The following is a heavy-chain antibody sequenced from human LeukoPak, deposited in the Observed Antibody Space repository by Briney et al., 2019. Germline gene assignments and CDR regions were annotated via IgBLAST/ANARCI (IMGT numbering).Heavy chain of an antibody. V-gene: IGHV4-59*01. CDR3: ARTTHYYESRGFYFWFDP. D-gene: IGHD3-22*01. CDR1: GGSITSYY. J-gene: IGHJ5*02. Sequence: ASETLSLTRTVSGGSITSYYWSWIRQPPGKGLEWIGYIYYSGDTKYNPSLKSRVTISVDTSKNQFSLNLNSVTAADTAVYYCARTTHYYESRGFYFWFDPWGQGTLVTVSS. CDR2: IYYSGDT.